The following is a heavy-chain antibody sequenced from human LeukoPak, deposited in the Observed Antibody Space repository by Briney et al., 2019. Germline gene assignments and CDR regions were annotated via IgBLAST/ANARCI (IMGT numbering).Heavy chain of an antibody. CDR1: RFSFSSYG. CDR3: TTLYYDFWSGYSGYYYYYYMDV. V-gene: IGHV3-15*01. D-gene: IGHD3-3*01. Sequence: GGSLRLSCAASRFSFSSYGMHWVRQAPGKGLEWVGRIKSKTDGGTTDYAAPVKGRFTISRDDSKNTLYLQMNSLKTEDTAVYCCTTLYYDFWSGYSGYYYYYYMDVWGKGTTVTVSS. CDR2: IKSKTDGGTT. J-gene: IGHJ6*03.